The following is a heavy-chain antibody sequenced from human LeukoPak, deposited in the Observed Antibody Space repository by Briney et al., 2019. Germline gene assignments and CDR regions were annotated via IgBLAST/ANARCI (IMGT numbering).Heavy chain of an antibody. J-gene: IGHJ6*03. V-gene: IGHV3-33*01. CDR2: IWYDGSNK. CDR1: GFTFSSYG. Sequence: GRSLRLSCAASGFTFSSYGMHWVRQAPGKGLEWVAVIWYDGSNKYYADSVKGRVSMCRDNFKERLYLQMNSLRAEDTAVYHCAREFVGHYYDSSGYYYVPPRVYYYYYMDVWGKGTTVTVSS. D-gene: IGHD3-22*01. CDR3: AREFVGHYYDSSGYYYVPPRVYYYYYMDV.